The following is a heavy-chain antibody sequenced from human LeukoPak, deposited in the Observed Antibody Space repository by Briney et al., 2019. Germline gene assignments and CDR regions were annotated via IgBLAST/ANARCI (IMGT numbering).Heavy chain of an antibody. V-gene: IGHV1-18*01. J-gene: IGHJ4*02. Sequence: ASVKVSCKASGYTFSSYGISWVRQAPGQGLEWMGWISAYNGNTNYAQKLQGRVTMTTDTSTSTAYMELRSLRSDDTAVYQCARDTYYYDSSGYFDYWGQGTPVTVSS. CDR2: ISAYNGNT. D-gene: IGHD3-22*01. CDR3: ARDTYYYDSSGYFDY. CDR1: GYTFSSYG.